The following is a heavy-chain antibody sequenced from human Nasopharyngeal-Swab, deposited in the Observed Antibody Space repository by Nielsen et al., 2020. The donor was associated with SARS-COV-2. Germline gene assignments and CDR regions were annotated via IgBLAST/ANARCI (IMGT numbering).Heavy chain of an antibody. V-gene: IGHV3-73*01. D-gene: IGHD1-1*01. CDR3: RRGTDY. Sequence: VRQAPGKGLEWVGRIRSKANSYATAYAASVKGRFTISRDDSKNTAYLQMNSLKTEDTAVYYCRRGTDYWGQGTLVTVSS. J-gene: IGHJ4*02. CDR2: IRSKANSYAT.